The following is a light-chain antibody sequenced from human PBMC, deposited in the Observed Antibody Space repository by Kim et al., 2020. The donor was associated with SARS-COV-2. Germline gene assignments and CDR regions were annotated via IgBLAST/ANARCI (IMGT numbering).Light chain of an antibody. CDR3: MQGIHPIT. CDR2: KVS. CDR1: QSLVYSDGNTY. Sequence: DVVMTQSPLSLPVTLGQPASISCRSSQSLVYSDGNTYLNWFQQRPGHSPRRLIYKVSSRDSGVPDRFSGSGSGTDFTLKISRVEAEDVGVYYCMQGIHPITFGQGTRLEIK. V-gene: IGKV2-30*01. J-gene: IGKJ5*01.